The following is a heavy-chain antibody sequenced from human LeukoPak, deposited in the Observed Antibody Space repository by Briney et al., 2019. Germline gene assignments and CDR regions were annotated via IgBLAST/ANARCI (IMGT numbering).Heavy chain of an antibody. CDR1: GFSITVATY. V-gene: IGHV4-38-2*01. CDR2: VFRDGSA. D-gene: IGHD3-10*01. Sequence: SETLSLTSVHPGFSITVATYWGWFRQPPGKGLVWIGSVFRDGSASYNPSLKSRVSLSVDTSTMKFSLQLTSLTAADTAVYYCATLTDAHSRILYHYTVHWGQGAMVSVSS. CDR3: ATLTDAHSRILYHYTVH. J-gene: IGHJ4*02.